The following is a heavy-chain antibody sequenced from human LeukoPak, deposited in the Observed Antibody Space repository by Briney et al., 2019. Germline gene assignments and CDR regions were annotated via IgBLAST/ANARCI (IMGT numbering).Heavy chain of an antibody. CDR1: GYTFTSYY. CDR3: ARGVTVTKYYYYGMDV. CDR2: MNPNSGNT. D-gene: IGHD4-17*01. Sequence: GASVKVSCKASGYTFTSYYMHWVRQATGQGLEWMGWMNPNSGNTGYAQKFQGRVTMTRNTSISTAYMELSSLRSEDTAVYYCARGVTVTKYYYYGMDVWGQGTTVTVSS. J-gene: IGHJ6*02. V-gene: IGHV1-8*02.